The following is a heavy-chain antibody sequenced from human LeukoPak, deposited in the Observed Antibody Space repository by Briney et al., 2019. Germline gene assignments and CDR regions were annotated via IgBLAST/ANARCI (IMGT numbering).Heavy chain of an antibody. CDR3: ARWDSSSSFDY. Sequence: SETLSLTCTVSGDSISRYDWSWIRQPPGKGLEWIGCFHDSGSTNYNSSLKSRVTISVDTSKNQFSLKLSSVTAADTAVYYCARWDSSSSFDYWGQGTLVTVSS. V-gene: IGHV4-59*08. D-gene: IGHD6-6*01. CDR2: FHDSGST. J-gene: IGHJ4*02. CDR1: GDSISRYD.